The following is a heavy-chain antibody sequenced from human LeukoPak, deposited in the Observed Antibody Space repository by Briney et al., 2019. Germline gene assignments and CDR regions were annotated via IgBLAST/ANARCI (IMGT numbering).Heavy chain of an antibody. V-gene: IGHV4-38-2*01. J-gene: IGHJ4*02. CDR2: IYHSGST. D-gene: IGHD4-17*01. CDR3: ARVTVTTAAFDY. CDR1: GYSISSAYY. Sequence: SETLSLTCAVSGYSISSAYYWGWIRQPPGKGLEWIGSIYHSGSTDYNPSLKSRVTISVDTSKNQFSLKLNSVTAADTAVYYCARVTVTTAAFDYWGQGTLVTVSS.